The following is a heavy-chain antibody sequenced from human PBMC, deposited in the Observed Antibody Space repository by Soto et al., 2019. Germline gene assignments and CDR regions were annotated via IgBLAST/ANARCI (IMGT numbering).Heavy chain of an antibody. CDR2: IIPIFGTA. CDR1: GGTFSSYA. D-gene: IGHD3-9*01. CDR3: ARWRGILTGYYSYFDY. V-gene: IGHV1-69*13. J-gene: IGHJ4*02. Sequence: GASVKVSCKASGGTFSSYAISWVRQAPGQGLEWMGGIIPIFGTANYAQKFQGRVTITADESTSTAYMELSSLRSEDTAVHYCARWRGILTGYYSYFDYWGQGTLVTVSS.